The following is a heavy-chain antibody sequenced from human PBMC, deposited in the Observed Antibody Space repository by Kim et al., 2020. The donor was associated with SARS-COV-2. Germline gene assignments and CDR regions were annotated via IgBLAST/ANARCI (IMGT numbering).Heavy chain of an antibody. CDR2: INPSGGST. D-gene: IGHD4-17*01. J-gene: IGHJ6*02. CDR3: AREPPIDYGDYELGYYGMDV. CDR1: GYTFTSYY. V-gene: IGHV1-46*01. Sequence: ASVKVSCKASGYTFTSYYMHWVRQAPGQGLEWMGIINPSGGSTSYAQKFQGRVTMTRDTSTSTVYMELSSLRSEDTAVYYCAREPPIDYGDYELGYYGMDVWGQGTTVTVSS.